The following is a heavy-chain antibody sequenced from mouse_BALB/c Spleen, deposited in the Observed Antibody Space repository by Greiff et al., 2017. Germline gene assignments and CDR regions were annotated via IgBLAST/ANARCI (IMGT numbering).Heavy chain of an antibody. CDR2: ISYDGSN. V-gene: IGHV3-6*02. CDR3: ARYDPWYFDV. CDR1: GYSITSGYY. Sequence: VQLQQSGPGLVKPSQSLSLTCSVTGYSITSGYYWNWIRQFPGNKLEWMGYISYDGSNNYNPSLKNRISITRDTSKNQFFLKLNSVTTEDTATYYCARYDPWYFDVWGAGTTVTVSS. D-gene: IGHD2-12*01. J-gene: IGHJ1*01.